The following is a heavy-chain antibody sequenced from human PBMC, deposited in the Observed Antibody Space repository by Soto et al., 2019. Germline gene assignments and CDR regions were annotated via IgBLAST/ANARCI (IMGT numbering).Heavy chain of an antibody. J-gene: IGHJ6*03. Sequence: GGSLRLSCAASGFTFSKYWMTWVRQAPGKGPEWVANIEQNGNKKFFVDSVKGRFTLSRDNAKNSLYLQMSSLRADDTAVYYCARSDFWSGSLSSSYYMDVWGKGTTVTVSS. CDR2: IEQNGNKK. D-gene: IGHD3-3*01. CDR1: GFTFSKYW. CDR3: ARSDFWSGSLSSSYYMDV. V-gene: IGHV3-7*01.